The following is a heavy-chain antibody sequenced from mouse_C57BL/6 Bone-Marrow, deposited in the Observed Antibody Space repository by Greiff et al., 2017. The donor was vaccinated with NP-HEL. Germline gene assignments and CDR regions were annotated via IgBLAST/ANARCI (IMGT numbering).Heavy chain of an antibody. CDR2: IWWDDDK. CDR1: GFSLSTFGMG. D-gene: IGHD1-1*01. J-gene: IGHJ1*03. Sequence: QVTLKESGPGILQPSQTLSLTCSFSGFSLSTFGMGVGWILQPSGMGLEWLAHIWWDDDKYYTPALKSRLTLSKDTSKNQVFLKIANVDTADTATYYCARYGSSYVGWYFDVWGTGTTVTVSS. V-gene: IGHV8-8*01. CDR3: ARYGSSYVGWYFDV.